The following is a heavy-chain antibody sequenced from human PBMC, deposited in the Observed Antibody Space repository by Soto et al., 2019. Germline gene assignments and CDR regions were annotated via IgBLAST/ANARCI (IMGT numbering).Heavy chain of an antibody. Sequence: GGSLRLSCAASGFTFGSYEMNWVRQAPGKGLEWVSYSSGSTIYYADSVKGRFTISRDNAKNSLYLQMDSLRAEDTAVYYCARTGGSGVSYYYFAMDVWGQGTTVTVSS. V-gene: IGHV3-48*03. CDR2: SSGSTI. CDR3: ARTGGSGVSYYYFAMDV. J-gene: IGHJ6*02. D-gene: IGHD3-10*01. CDR1: GFTFGSYE.